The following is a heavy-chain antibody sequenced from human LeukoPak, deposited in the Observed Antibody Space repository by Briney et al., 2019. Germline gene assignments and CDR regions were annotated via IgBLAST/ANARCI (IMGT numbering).Heavy chain of an antibody. CDR2: IGTSGSIM. CDR1: GFIFSRYE. V-gene: IGHV3-48*03. D-gene: IGHD3-22*01. CDR3: ARREFYDTSGYLFDY. Sequence: GGSLRLSCVASGFIFSRYEMNWVRQAPGKGLELLSYIGTSGSIMSYADSVKGRFTISRDNAKNSLYLQMNSLRAEDTAVYYCARREFYDTSGYLFDYWGQGTLVTVSS. J-gene: IGHJ4*02.